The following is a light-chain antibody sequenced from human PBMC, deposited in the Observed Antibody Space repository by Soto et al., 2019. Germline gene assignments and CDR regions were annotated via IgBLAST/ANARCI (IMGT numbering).Light chain of an antibody. J-gene: IGKJ4*01. CDR2: DAS. CDR3: QQFSSYPLT. CDR1: QTVRNNY. V-gene: IGKV3-20*01. Sequence: EFVLTQSPGTLSLSPGERATLSCRASQTVRNNYLAWYQQKPGQAPRLLIYDASSRATGIPDRFSGGGSGTDFTLTISRLEPEYFAVYYCQQFSSYPLTFGGRTQVDIK.